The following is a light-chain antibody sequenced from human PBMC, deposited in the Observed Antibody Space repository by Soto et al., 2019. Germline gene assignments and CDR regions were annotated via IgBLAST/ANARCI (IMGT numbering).Light chain of an antibody. V-gene: IGKV3-20*01. Sequence: EIVLTQSPGTLSFSPGERASLSWRASQSVSSSYLAWYHQKPGQAPRLLIYGASSRATGIPDRFSGSGSGTDFTLTISRLEPEDFAVYYCQHYDSSPWTFGQGTKVDIK. J-gene: IGKJ1*01. CDR1: QSVSSSY. CDR3: QHYDSSPWT. CDR2: GAS.